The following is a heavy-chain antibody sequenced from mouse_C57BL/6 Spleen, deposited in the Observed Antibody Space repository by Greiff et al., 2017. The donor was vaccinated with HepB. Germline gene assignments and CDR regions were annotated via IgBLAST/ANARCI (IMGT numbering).Heavy chain of an antibody. V-gene: IGHV1-69*01. D-gene: IGHD2-3*01. J-gene: IGHJ2*01. Sequence: VQLQQSGAELVMPGASVKLSCKASGYTFTSYWMHWVKQRPGQGLEWIGEIDPSDSYTNYNQKFKGKSTLTVDKSSSTAYMQLSSLTSEDSAVYYCARGYYPYYFDYWGQGTTLTVSS. CDR3: ARGYYPYYFDY. CDR1: GYTFTSYW. CDR2: IDPSDSYT.